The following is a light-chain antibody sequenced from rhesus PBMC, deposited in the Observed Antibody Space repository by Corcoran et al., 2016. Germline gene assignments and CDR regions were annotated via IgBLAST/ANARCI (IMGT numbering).Light chain of an antibody. J-gene: IGKJ3*01. Sequence: DIQMTQSTSSLSASVGDRVTVTCRASQGLNKELSWYQQKQGKAPTLLIYTASTLPTGVSSRFSGSGFGTDFTLTISSLQTKDVATYYCLQDYTTPFTYVPETKLDTK. CDR3: LQDYTTPFT. CDR2: TAS. V-gene: IGKV1-94*01. CDR1: QGLNKE.